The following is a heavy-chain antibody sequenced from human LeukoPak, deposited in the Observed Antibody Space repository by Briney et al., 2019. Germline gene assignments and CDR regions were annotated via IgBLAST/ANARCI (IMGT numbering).Heavy chain of an antibody. CDR3: ARASYGSGSYYVDY. CDR2: MNPNSGNR. J-gene: IGHJ4*02. CDR1: GYPFINYD. D-gene: IGHD3-10*01. Sequence: GASVKVSCKASGYPFINYDIKWVRQATGQGLEWMGWMNPNSGNRGYAQKLQGRVTMTTDTSTSTAYMELRSLRSDDTAVYYCARASYGSGSYYVDYWGQGTLVTVSS. V-gene: IGHV1-8*01.